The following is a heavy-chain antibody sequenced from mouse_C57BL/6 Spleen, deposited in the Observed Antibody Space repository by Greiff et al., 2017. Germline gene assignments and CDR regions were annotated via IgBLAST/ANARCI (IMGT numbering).Heavy chain of an antibody. D-gene: IGHD1-1*01. CDR1: GYTFTSYW. Sequence: QVQLQQPGAELVMPGASVKLSCKASGYTFTSYWMHWVKQRPGQGLEWIGEIDPSDSYTNYNQKFKGKSTLTVDKSSSTAYMQLSSLTSEDSAVYYCARGPPDYYGSSYYFDYWGQGTTLTVSS. CDR3: ARGPPDYYGSSYYFDY. V-gene: IGHV1-69*01. J-gene: IGHJ2*01. CDR2: IDPSDSYT.